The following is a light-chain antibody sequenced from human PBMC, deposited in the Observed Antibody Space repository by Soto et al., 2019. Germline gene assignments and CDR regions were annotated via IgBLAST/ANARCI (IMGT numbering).Light chain of an antibody. CDR3: QQYNSWPLT. V-gene: IGKV3D-15*01. J-gene: IGKJ4*01. CDR2: DIF. Sequence: EIVMTQSPATLSVSPGERATLSCRASQSVGSDLAWYQQKPGQAPRLVIYDIFTRATGVTTRISGSGSGTEFTLTISSLQSEDFAVYYCQQYNSWPLTFGGGTRWIS. CDR1: QSVGSD.